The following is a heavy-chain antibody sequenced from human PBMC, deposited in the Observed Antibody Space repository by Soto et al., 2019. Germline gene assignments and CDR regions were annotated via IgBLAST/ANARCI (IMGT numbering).Heavy chain of an antibody. Sequence: HITLKESGPTLVKPTQTLTLTCTLSGFSLSDFAVGVAWVRRPPGKAPEWLALIYSDGNKYYSPSLKTRLTISPHSSKDHVVPTMPNLDPLANATYFCVHTAGWLPRYWGQGTQVTVSS. J-gene: IGHJ4*02. CDR1: GFSLSDFAVG. D-gene: IGHD5-12*01. V-gene: IGHV2-5*02. CDR3: VHTAGWLPRY. CDR2: IYSDGNK.